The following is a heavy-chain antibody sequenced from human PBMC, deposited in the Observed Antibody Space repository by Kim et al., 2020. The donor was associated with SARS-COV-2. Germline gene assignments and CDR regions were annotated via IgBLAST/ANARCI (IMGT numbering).Heavy chain of an antibody. J-gene: IGHJ4*02. D-gene: IGHD2-15*01. CDR2: INHSGNT. Sequence: SETLSLTCFIYGGSFSGYYWSWIRQPPGKGLEWIGEINHSGNTNYNPSLKSRVTISIDTSKNQFYLKLSSVTAADTAVHYCARGRRPIVSYFDYWGQGTRVTVSS. CDR3: ARGRRPIVSYFDY. V-gene: IGHV4-34*01. CDR1: GGSFSGYY.